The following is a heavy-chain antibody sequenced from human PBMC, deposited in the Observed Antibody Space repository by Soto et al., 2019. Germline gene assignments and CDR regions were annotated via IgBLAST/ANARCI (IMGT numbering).Heavy chain of an antibody. Sequence: PSETLSLTCSVSGGSINRSSYYWGRIRQPPGKGLEWVGNMYYSGRTFYNPSLKSRVTISVDTSKNQFSLKLRSVTAADMGVYYCARGVVPDVWGQGTTVTVSS. D-gene: IGHD6-6*01. CDR2: MYYSGRT. J-gene: IGHJ6*02. CDR3: ARGVVPDV. V-gene: IGHV4-39*01. CDR1: GGSINRSSYY.